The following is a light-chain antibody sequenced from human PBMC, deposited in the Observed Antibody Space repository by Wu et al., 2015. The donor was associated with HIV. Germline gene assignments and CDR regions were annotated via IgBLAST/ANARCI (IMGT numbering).Light chain of an antibody. CDR2: AAS. Sequence: DIQMTQSPSSVSASVGDRVTITCRASQDIAGWLAWYQQKPGTAPKVLIYAASNLQNGVPLKFRGSGSGTDFTLTISRLEAEDFAVYYCHHYGISPLTFGGGTKGGDQT. V-gene: IGKV1-12*01. CDR1: QDIAGW. CDR3: HHYGISPLT. J-gene: IGKJ4*01.